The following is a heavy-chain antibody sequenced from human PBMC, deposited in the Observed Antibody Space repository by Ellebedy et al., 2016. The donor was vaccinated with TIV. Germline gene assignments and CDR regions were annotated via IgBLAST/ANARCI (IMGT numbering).Heavy chain of an antibody. J-gene: IGHJ6*02. V-gene: IGHV3-21*01. CDR1: GFTFSSYS. CDR2: ISSSSSYI. Sequence: GGSLRLPCAASGFTFSSYSMNWVRQAPGKGLEWVSSISSSSSYIYYADSVKGRFTISRDNAKNSLYLQMNSLRAEDTAVYYCARNYGDYGRAGYYYYGMDVWGQGTTVTVSS. D-gene: IGHD4-17*01. CDR3: ARNYGDYGRAGYYYYGMDV.